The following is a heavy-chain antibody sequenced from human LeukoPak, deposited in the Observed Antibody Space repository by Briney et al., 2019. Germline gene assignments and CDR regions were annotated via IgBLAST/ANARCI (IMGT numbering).Heavy chain of an antibody. V-gene: IGHV1-3*01. J-gene: IGHJ3*02. CDR2: INAGNGNT. D-gene: IGHD3-22*01. CDR1: GYTFTSYA. Sequence: ASVKVSCKASGYTFTSYAMHWVRQAPGQRLEWMGWINAGNGNTKYSQKFQGRFTISRDNAKNSLYLQMNSLRAEDTAVYYCAREDSSGAFDIWGQGTMVTVSS. CDR3: AREDSSGAFDI.